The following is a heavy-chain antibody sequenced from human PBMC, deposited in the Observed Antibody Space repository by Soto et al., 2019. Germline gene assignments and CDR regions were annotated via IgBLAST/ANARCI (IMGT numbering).Heavy chain of an antibody. CDR1: GFTFSSYW. D-gene: IGHD1-26*01. CDR3: ARGPEQTPFLQWEPYYYFDY. V-gene: IGHV3-7*05. Sequence: EVQLVESGGGLVQPGGSLRLSCAASGFTFSSYWMSWVRQAPGKGLEWVANIKQDGSEKYYVDSVKGRFTISRDNAKNSLYLQMNSLRAEDTAVYYCARGPEQTPFLQWEPYYYFDYWGQGTLVTVSS. CDR2: IKQDGSEK. J-gene: IGHJ4*02.